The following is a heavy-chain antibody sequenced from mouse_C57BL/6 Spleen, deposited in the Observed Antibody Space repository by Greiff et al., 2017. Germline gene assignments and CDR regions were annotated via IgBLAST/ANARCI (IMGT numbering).Heavy chain of an antibody. J-gene: IGHJ3*01. Sequence: QVQLQQPGAELVRPGSSVKLSCKASGYTFTSYWMHWVKQRPIQGLEWIGNIDPSDSETNYNQKFKDKATLTVDKSSSTAYMQLSSLTSEDSAVYYCARHGSSSPFAYWGQGTLVTVSA. CDR2: IDPSDSET. V-gene: IGHV1-52*01. CDR1: GYTFTSYW. D-gene: IGHD1-1*01. CDR3: ARHGSSSPFAY.